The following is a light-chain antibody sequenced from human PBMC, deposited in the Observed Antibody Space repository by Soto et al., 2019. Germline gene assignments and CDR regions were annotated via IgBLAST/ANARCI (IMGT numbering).Light chain of an antibody. CDR1: QSVRTN. J-gene: IGKJ4*01. V-gene: IGKV3-15*01. CDR3: QQYNDWPPLT. CDR2: DAS. Sequence: IVMTQSPATLSVSPGERATLSCRASQSVRTNLAWYQLTPGQTPRLLIYDASTRATGVPARFSGTGSGTDFTLTISSLQADDFLVYYCQQYNDWPPLTFGGGTKVEIK.